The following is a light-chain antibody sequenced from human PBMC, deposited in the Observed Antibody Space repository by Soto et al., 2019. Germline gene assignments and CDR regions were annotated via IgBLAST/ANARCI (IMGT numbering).Light chain of an antibody. V-gene: IGKV3-15*01. Sequence: EIVMTQSPATLSVSPGDRAALSCRASQSVGSNLAWYQQKPGQAPRLLIYGASTRATGIPARFSGSGSGTEFTINISSLPSEDFAIYFCQQYNNWPPDRTFGQGTKVEIK. CDR3: QQYNNWPPDRT. CDR1: QSVGSN. J-gene: IGKJ1*01. CDR2: GAS.